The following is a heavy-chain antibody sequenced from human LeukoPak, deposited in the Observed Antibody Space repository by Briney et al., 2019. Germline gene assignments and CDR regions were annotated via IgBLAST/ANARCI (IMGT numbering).Heavy chain of an antibody. D-gene: IGHD3-9*01. V-gene: IGHV3-23*01. CDR1: GFSFSSYA. Sequence: GGSLRLSCAASGFSFSSYAMSWVRQAPGMRLEWVSSISGSGEITYYADSLEGRFTISRDNSKNTLYLQMNSLRAEDTAVYYCAKVGYFDWLFEHDYWGQGTLVTVSS. CDR3: AKVGYFDWLFEHDY. J-gene: IGHJ4*02. CDR2: ISGSGEIT.